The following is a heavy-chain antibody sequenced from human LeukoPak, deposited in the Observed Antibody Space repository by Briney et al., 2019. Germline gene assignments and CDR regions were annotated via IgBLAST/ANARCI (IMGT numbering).Heavy chain of an antibody. CDR3: AKYRPGTYYRGPGMDV. Sequence: GGSLRLPFSAPGFTFSSFAMSWVRQAPGKGLEWVSATGGDGSRTFYADFVKGRFTISRDNSKNTLYLRVDSLRAEDTAVYYCAKYRPGTYYRGPGMDVWGQGTTVTVSS. J-gene: IGHJ6*02. V-gene: IGHV3-23*01. D-gene: IGHD3-10*01. CDR2: TGGDGSRT. CDR1: GFTFSSFA.